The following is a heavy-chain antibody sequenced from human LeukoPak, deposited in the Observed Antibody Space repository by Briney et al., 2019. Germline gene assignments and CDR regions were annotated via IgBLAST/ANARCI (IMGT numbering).Heavy chain of an antibody. Sequence: GGSLRLSCAASGSTFSGSAMHWVRQAPGKGLEWVANIKQDGSEKYYVDSVKGRFTISRDNAKNSLYLQMNSLRAEDTAVYYCARGGSSMIRYFDWSLPGSFDIWGQGTMVTVSS. D-gene: IGHD3-9*01. CDR3: ARGGSSMIRYFDWSLPGSFDI. CDR2: IKQDGSEK. V-gene: IGHV3-7*01. CDR1: GSTFSGSA. J-gene: IGHJ3*02.